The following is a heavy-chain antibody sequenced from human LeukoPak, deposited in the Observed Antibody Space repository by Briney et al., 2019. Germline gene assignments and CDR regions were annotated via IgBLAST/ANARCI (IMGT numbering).Heavy chain of an antibody. V-gene: IGHV3-48*02. CDR1: GFTFITYS. CDR2: ITGSSRHI. Sequence: GGALRLSCAASGFTFITYSMNWVRQAPSKELEWVSYITGSSRHIYYADSVRGRFTISIDNAKNSLYLQINSLRDEDTAVYYCTRAPHALDYWGQGTLVTVCS. CDR3: TRAPHALDY. J-gene: IGHJ4*02.